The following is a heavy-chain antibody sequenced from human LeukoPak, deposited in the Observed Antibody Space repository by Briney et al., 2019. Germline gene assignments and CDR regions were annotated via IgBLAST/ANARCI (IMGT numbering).Heavy chain of an antibody. D-gene: IGHD5-24*01. CDR1: GFTLSSYN. V-gene: IGHV3-48*01. Sequence: GGTLRISCVASGFTLSSYNMNRVRQAPGQGLERVSYINKDSDSTYYADSVKGRFTISRDNAKNSLYLQMNSLRADDTAVYYCATDSYSLEMDSWGQGTLVTVSS. CDR2: INKDSDST. J-gene: IGHJ4*02. CDR3: ATDSYSLEMDS.